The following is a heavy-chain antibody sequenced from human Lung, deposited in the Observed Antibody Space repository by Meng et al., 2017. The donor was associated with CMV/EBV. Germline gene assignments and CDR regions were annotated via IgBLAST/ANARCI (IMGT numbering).Heavy chain of an antibody. CDR1: GFTFSSYA. CDR2: IYSGGSST. CDR3: AKPIQGTYGMDV. V-gene: IGHV3-23*03. D-gene: IGHD2-2*02. Sequence: GGSXRLXXAASGFTFSSYAMSWVRQAPGKGLEWVSVIYSGGSSTYYADSVRGRFTISRDNSKNTLYLQMNSLRAEDTAVYYCAKPIQGTYGMDVWGQGTPVTVSS. J-gene: IGHJ6*02.